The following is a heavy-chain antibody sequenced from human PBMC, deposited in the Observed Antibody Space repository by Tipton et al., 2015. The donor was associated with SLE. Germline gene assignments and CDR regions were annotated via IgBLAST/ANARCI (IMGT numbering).Heavy chain of an antibody. CDR2: INHSGST. D-gene: IGHD6-6*01. V-gene: IGHV4-34*01. J-gene: IGHJ4*02. CDR1: GGSFSGYY. CDR3: ARDGQLVGADFDY. Sequence: LRLSCAVYGGSFSGYYWSWIRQPPGKGLECIGEINHSGSTNYNPSLKSRVTISVDTSKNQFSLKLSSVTAADTAVYYCARDGQLVGADFDYWGQGTLVTVSS.